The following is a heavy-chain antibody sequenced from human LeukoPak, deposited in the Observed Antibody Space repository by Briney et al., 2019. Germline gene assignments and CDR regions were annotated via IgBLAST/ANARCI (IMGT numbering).Heavy chain of an antibody. V-gene: IGHV3-74*01. Sequence: QPGGSLRLSCAASEFTINNYWMHWVRQAPGEGLVWVSRINSDGSTTNYAGSVKGRFTISRDNAKNTLYLQMNSLQAEDTGVSYCTRRNSGYGNFDCWGQGTLVTVSS. CDR1: EFTINNYW. J-gene: IGHJ4*02. CDR2: INSDGSTT. CDR3: TRRNSGYGNFDC. D-gene: IGHD3-9*01.